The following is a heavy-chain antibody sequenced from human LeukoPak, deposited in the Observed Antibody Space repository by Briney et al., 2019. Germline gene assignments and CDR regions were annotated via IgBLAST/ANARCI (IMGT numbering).Heavy chain of an antibody. J-gene: IGHJ4*02. CDR2: IYYSGST. CDR3: ARLYGNYQNYFDY. CDR1: GASITSSSYF. Sequence: SETLSLTCTVSGASITSSSYFWGWIRQAPGKGLEWIGTIYYSGSTYYSPSLKSRVTISVDTSKNQFSLKLRSVTAADTAVYYCARLYGNYQNYFDYWGQGTLVTVSS. V-gene: IGHV4-39*07. D-gene: IGHD1-7*01.